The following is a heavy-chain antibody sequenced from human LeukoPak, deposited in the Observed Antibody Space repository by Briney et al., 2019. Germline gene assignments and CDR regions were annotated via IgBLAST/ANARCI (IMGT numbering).Heavy chain of an antibody. CDR3: ARNLHDY. CDR1: GFTFSKYW. Sequence: GGSLRLSCAASGFTFSKYWMSWVRQAPGKGLEWVANMKQDGGEKYYVDSVKGRFTISRDNARNSLYLQMNSLRGEDTAVYYCARNLHDYWGQGTLVTVSS. J-gene: IGHJ4*02. CDR2: MKQDGGEK. V-gene: IGHV3-7*01.